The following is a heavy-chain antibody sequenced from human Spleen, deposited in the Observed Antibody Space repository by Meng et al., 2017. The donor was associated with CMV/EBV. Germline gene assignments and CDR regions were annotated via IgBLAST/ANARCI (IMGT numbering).Heavy chain of an antibody. Sequence: GESLKISCAVSGFSVNSNFMTWVRQAPGKGLEWVSVIYRSGSTYYADSVQGRFTISRDNSKNTLYLDVNSLRAEDTAIYYCARRGDFSVVPGSYGMGVWGQGTTVTVSS. V-gene: IGHV3-66*03. CDR3: ARRGDFSVVPGSYGMGV. D-gene: IGHD2-21*01. CDR2: IYRSGST. CDR1: GFSVNSNF. J-gene: IGHJ6*02.